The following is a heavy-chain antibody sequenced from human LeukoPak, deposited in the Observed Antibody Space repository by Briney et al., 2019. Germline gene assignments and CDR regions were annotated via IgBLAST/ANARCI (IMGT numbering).Heavy chain of an antibody. CDR1: GFTFSSHW. V-gene: IGHV3-7*01. J-gene: IGHJ4*02. D-gene: IGHD2-15*01. CDR3: ARDHVVDGLVFDY. Sequence: PGGSLRLSCAAYGFTFSSHWMSWVRQAPGKGLEWVANINQDGSEKYYVDSVKGRFTISRDNAKNSLYLQMNSLRAEDTAVYYCARDHVVDGLVFDYWGQGALVTVSS. CDR2: INQDGSEK.